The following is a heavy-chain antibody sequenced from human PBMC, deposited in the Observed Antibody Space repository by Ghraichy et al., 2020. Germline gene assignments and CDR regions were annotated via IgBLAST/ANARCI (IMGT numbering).Heavy chain of an antibody. Sequence: GGSLRLSCAASGFTFSSYTMNWVRQAPGKGLEWVSSISSSSNYIYYADSVKGRFTISRDNAKNSLYLQMNSLRAEDTAVYYCARDMVDCGGDCSNWGQGTLVTVSS. CDR3: ARDMVDCGGDCSN. CDR2: ISSSSNYI. J-gene: IGHJ4*02. V-gene: IGHV3-21*01. D-gene: IGHD2-21*01. CDR1: GFTFSSYT.